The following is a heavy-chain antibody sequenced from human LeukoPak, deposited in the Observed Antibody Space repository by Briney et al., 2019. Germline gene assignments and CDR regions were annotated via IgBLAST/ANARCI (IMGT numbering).Heavy chain of an antibody. Sequence: KAGGSLRLSCAASGFTVSSNYMSWVRQAPGKGLEWVSVIYSGGSTYYADSVKGRFTISRDNSKNTLYLQMNSLRAEDTAVYYCAREKQQLGTFVDYWGQGTLVTVSS. V-gene: IGHV3-66*02. J-gene: IGHJ4*02. CDR1: GFTVSSNY. D-gene: IGHD6-13*01. CDR2: IYSGGST. CDR3: AREKQQLGTFVDY.